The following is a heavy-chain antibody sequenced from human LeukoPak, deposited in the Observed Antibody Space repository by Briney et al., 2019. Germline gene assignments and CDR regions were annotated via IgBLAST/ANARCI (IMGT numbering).Heavy chain of an antibody. CDR2: IYYSGST. V-gene: IGHV4-59*01. D-gene: IGHD4-17*01. CDR1: GGSISSYY. CDR3: ARVDGGDYGAHFDY. Sequence: SETLSLTCTVPGGSISSYYWSWIRQPPGKGLEWIGYIYYSGSTNYNPSLKSRVTISVDTSKHQFSLKLSSVTAADTALYYCARVDGGDYGAHFDYWGQGTLVTVSS. J-gene: IGHJ4*02.